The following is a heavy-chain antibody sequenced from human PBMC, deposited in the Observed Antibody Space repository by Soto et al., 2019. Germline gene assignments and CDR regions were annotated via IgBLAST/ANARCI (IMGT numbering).Heavy chain of an antibody. CDR1: GGSFSGYY. D-gene: IGHD3-10*01. Sequence: PSETLSLTCAVYGGSFSGYYWSWIRQPQGKGLEWIGEINHSGSTNYNPSLKSRVTISVDTSKNQFSLKLSSVTAADTAVYYCARGGVRGVTFKGWFDPWGQGTLVTVSS. V-gene: IGHV4-34*01. CDR2: INHSGST. CDR3: ARGGVRGVTFKGWFDP. J-gene: IGHJ5*02.